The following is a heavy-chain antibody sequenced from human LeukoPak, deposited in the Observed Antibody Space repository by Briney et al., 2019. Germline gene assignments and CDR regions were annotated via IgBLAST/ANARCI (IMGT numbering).Heavy chain of an antibody. V-gene: IGHV3-30-3*01. J-gene: IGHJ5*02. CDR3: ARDGERYCSGGSCYFTNWFDP. CDR1: EFTFGSFP. CDR2: ISYEGGNK. D-gene: IGHD2-15*01. Sequence: GRSLRLSCEASEFTFGSFPMHWVRQAPGKGLEWGPVISYEGGNKYYADSVKGRFTISRDNSKNMLYLQMNSLRAEDTAVYYCARDGERYCSGGSCYFTNWFDPWGQGTLVTVSS.